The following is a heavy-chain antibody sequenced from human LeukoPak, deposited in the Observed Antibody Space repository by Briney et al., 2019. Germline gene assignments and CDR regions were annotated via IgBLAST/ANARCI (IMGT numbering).Heavy chain of an antibody. J-gene: IGHJ6*02. CDR3: ARVAEYYDFWSGSVSYGMDV. D-gene: IGHD3-3*01. CDR1: GYTFTGYY. CDR2: INPNSGGT. Sequence: ASVKVSCKASGYTFTGYYMHWVRQAPGQGLEWMGWINPNSGGTNYAQKFQGGVTMTRDTSISTAYMELSRLRSDDTAVYYCARVAEYYDFWSGSVSYGMDVWGQGTTVTVSS. V-gene: IGHV1-2*02.